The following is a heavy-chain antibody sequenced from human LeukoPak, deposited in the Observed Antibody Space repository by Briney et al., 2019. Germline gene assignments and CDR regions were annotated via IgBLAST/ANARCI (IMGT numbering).Heavy chain of an antibody. Sequence: ASVKVSCKASGYTFTSYYMHWVRQAPGQGLEWMGIINPSGGSTSYAQKFQGRVTMTRDTSTSTAYMELSSLRAEDTAVYYCARDVWYSSGWLGGGYYYYYMDVWGKGTTVTVSS. J-gene: IGHJ6*03. CDR2: INPSGGST. CDR3: ARDVWYSSGWLGGGYYYYYMDV. CDR1: GYTFTSYY. D-gene: IGHD6-19*01. V-gene: IGHV1-46*01.